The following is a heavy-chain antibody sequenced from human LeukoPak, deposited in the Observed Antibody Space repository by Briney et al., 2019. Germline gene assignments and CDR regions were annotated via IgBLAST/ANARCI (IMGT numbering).Heavy chain of an antibody. V-gene: IGHV3-30-3*01. Sequence: GGPLRLPCGASGFTFSSYAMHWVRQAPGKGLEWVAVISYDGSNKYYADSVKGRFTISRDNSKNTLYLQMNSLRAEDTAVYYCARGGYGLDYWGQGTLVTVSS. CDR2: ISYDGSNK. CDR1: GFTFSSYA. CDR3: ARGGYGLDY. D-gene: IGHD5-12*01. J-gene: IGHJ4*02.